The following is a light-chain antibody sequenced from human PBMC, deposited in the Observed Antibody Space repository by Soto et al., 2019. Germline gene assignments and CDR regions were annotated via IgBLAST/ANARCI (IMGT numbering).Light chain of an antibody. CDR3: ATWDDTLNGVV. CDR2: GNN. CDR1: SSNIGINA. Sequence: QSVLTQPPSASGTPGQRVTISCSGSSSNIGINAVNWYQQLPGTAPKLLIYGNNQRPSGVADRFSGSKSGTSASLAISGLHSDEETDYYCATWDDTLNGVVFGGGTKLTVL. V-gene: IGLV1-44*01. J-gene: IGLJ3*02.